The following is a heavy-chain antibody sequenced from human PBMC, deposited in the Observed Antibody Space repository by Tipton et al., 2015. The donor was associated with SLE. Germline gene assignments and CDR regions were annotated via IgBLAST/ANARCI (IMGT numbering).Heavy chain of an antibody. CDR3: ARGSSDILVVPGTPDHFYYYMDV. J-gene: IGHJ6*03. CDR2: IYTSGTT. D-gene: IGHD2-2*01. V-gene: IGHV4-4*07. CDR1: GGSITSYS. Sequence: TLSLTCTVSGGSITSYSWSWIRQPAGKGLEWIGRIYTSGTTNYNPSLKSRVTISVDTSKNQFSLRLRSVTAADTAVYYCARGSSDILVVPGTPDHFYYYMDVWGEGTTVTVSS.